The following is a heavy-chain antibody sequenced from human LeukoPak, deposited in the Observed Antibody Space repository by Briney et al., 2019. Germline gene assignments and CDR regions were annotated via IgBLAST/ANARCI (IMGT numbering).Heavy chain of an antibody. J-gene: IGHJ6*03. V-gene: IGHV4-59*01. Sequence: SETLSLTCSVYGGSITTYYWSWIRQPPGKGLEWIGYVHDSGSTNYSPSLKSRATISMDMSRNQFSLRPNSVTAADTAVYYCARLSFAALQGVSYYYHYMGVWGKGTTVIVS. CDR1: GGSITTYY. D-gene: IGHD6-6*01. CDR3: ARLSFAALQGVSYYYHYMGV. CDR2: VHDSGST.